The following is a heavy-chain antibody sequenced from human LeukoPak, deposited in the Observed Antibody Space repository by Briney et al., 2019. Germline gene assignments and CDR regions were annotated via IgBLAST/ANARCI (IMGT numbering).Heavy chain of an antibody. CDR3: VYDFWSGYSQAFDI. D-gene: IGHD3-3*01. Sequence: GASVKVSCKVSGSTLTKLSMHWVRQAPGKGLEWVGGFDPEDGKTVHAQNFQDRVTLTEDTTIQTAYMELRSLKSEDTAMYYCVYDFWSGYSQAFDIWGQGTLVTVSS. V-gene: IGHV1-24*01. J-gene: IGHJ3*02. CDR1: GSTLTKLS. CDR2: FDPEDGKT.